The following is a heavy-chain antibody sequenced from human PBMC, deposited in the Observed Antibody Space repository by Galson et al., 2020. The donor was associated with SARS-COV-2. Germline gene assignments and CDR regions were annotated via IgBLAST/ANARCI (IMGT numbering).Heavy chain of an antibody. CDR3: PRDANGHFDS. J-gene: IGHJ4*02. V-gene: IGHV3-23*01. CDR2: ISGSGAST. CDR1: GFTFSSYA. D-gene: IGHD1-1*01. Sequence: GGSLRLSSSASGFTFSSYAMSWVHQSPGKGLDWVSSISGSGASTYYADSVKGRFTISRDNAKNTLYLQMNSLRAEDTAVYYCPRDANGHFDSRGQGTLVTVSS.